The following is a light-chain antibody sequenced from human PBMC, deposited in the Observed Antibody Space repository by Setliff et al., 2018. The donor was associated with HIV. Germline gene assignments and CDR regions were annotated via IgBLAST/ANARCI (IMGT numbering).Light chain of an antibody. CDR1: SSDVGGYNY. V-gene: IGLV2-14*01. Sequence: QSVLTQPASVSGSPGQSITISCTGTSSDVGGYNYVSWYQQHPGKAPKLMIYEVSNRPSGVSNRFSGSKSGNTASLTISGLQAEDEADYYCSSYTGSRTYVFGTGTKSPS. CDR3: SSYTGSRTYV. J-gene: IGLJ1*01. CDR2: EVS.